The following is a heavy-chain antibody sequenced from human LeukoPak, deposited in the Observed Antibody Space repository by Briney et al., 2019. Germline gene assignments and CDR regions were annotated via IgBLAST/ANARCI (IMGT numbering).Heavy chain of an antibody. V-gene: IGHV1-2*04. J-gene: IGHJ4*02. CDR3: ARGGKVPAAFSFDY. Sequence: ASVKVSCKASGYTFTGYYMHWVRQAPGHGLEWMGWINPNSGGTNYAQKFQGWVTMTRDTSISTAYMELSRLRSDDTAVYYCARGGKVPAAFSFDYWGQGTLVTVSS. CDR1: GYTFTGYY. CDR2: INPNSGGT. D-gene: IGHD2-2*01.